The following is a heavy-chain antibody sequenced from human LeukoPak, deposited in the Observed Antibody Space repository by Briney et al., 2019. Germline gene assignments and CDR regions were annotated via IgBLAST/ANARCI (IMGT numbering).Heavy chain of an antibody. D-gene: IGHD3-22*01. CDR3: ARVFWETVNTGYYSDF. J-gene: IGHJ4*02. CDR2: ITSSSSHI. V-gene: IGHV3-21*01. CDR1: EFVFSSHA. Sequence: GGCLRLSCVASEFVFSSHAMIWVRQAPGKRLEWISSITSSSSHIFYADSVRGRFTISRDNANNALHLQMNSLRAEDTAVYYCARVFWETVNTGYYSDFWGQGTLVTVSS.